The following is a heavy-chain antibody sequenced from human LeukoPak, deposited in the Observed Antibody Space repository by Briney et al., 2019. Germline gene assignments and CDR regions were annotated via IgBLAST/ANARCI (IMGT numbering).Heavy chain of an antibody. CDR2: ISGSGGST. CDR3: AKAERDTYYDFWSGYYNSDY. J-gene: IGHJ4*02. Sequence: GGSLRLSCAASGFTFSSYAMSWVRQAPGKGLEWVSAISGSGGSTCYADSVKGRFTISKDNSKNTLYLQMNSLRAEDTAVYYCAKAERDTYYDFWSGYYNSDYWGQGTLVTVSS. CDR1: GFTFSSYA. D-gene: IGHD3-3*01. V-gene: IGHV3-23*01.